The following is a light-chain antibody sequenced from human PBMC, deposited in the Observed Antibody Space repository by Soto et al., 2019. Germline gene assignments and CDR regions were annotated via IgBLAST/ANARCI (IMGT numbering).Light chain of an antibody. CDR2: DAS. CDR1: QSVSAY. J-gene: IGKJ5*01. V-gene: IGKV3-11*01. Sequence: EIVMTQSPATLSLSPGERATLSCWASQSVSAYLAWYQQKPGQAPRLLIYDASNRATGIPARFSGSGSGTDFTLTISSLEPEDSAVYYCQQYDNWPPITFGQGTRLDIK. CDR3: QQYDNWPPIT.